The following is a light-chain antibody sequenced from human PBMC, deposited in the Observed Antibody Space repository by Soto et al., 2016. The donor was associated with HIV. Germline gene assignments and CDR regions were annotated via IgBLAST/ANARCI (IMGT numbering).Light chain of an antibody. CDR1: KIGSKS. CDR3: QSADSSGTYVL. V-gene: IGLV3-21*03. CDR2: DDT. J-gene: IGLJ2*01. Sequence: SYELTQPPSVSVAPGKTARITCGGNKIGSKSVHWYQQKPGQAPVLVVYDDTRRPSGIPERFSGSSSGTTVTLTISGVQAEDEADYYCQSADSSGTYVLFGGGTKLTVL.